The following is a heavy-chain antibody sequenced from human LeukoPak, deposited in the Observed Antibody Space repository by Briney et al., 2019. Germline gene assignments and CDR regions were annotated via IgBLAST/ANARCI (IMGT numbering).Heavy chain of an antibody. CDR3: ARDEPIVVVPAGVDY. V-gene: IGHV1-18*01. J-gene: IGHJ4*02. Sequence: ASVKVSCKASGYTFISYGISWVRPAPGQGLEWMGWISGYNGNTNYTQKFQGRVTMTTDTSTRTAYMELRSLRSDDTAVYYCARDEPIVVVPAGVDYWGQGTLVTVSS. CDR2: ISGYNGNT. CDR1: GYTFISYG. D-gene: IGHD2-2*01.